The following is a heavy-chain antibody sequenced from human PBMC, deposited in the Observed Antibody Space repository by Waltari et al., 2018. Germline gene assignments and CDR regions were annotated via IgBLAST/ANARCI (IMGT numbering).Heavy chain of an antibody. Sequence: QVQLQESGPGLVKPSETLSLTCTVSGGSISSYNWSWIRQPPGKGLEWIGYIYYSGSTNYNPSLKSRVTISVDTSKNQFSLKLSSVTAADTAVYYCARVGYEYSYFPDVWGKGTTVTVSS. CDR2: IYYSGST. J-gene: IGHJ6*04. CDR1: GGSISSYN. D-gene: IGHD5-18*01. CDR3: ARVGYEYSYFPDV. V-gene: IGHV4-59*01.